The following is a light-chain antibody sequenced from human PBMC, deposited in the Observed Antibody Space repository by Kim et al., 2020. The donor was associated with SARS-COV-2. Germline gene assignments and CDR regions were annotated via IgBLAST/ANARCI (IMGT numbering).Light chain of an antibody. J-gene: IGKJ2*01. Sequence: TLSASVGDRVTITCRASQGIGSWLAWYQQKPGKAPKLLIFDASSLESGVPSRFSGSGSGTEFTLTISSLQPDDFATYYCQQYHSDTFGQGTKLEI. V-gene: IGKV1-5*01. CDR1: QGIGSW. CDR3: QQYHSDT. CDR2: DAS.